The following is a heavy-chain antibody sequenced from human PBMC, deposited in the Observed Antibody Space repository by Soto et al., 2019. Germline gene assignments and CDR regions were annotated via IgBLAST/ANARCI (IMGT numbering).Heavy chain of an antibody. CDR2: INTQAGGT. J-gene: IGHJ4*02. CDR3: ARDRGNSWPRNFDF. D-gene: IGHD6-13*01. Sequence: ASVKGSCKASGYTFTGYYMHWVRQAPGQGLEWMGWINTQAGGTSYAQRFQGRVTMTRDTSMNTAYMELSRLRSDDTAVYYCARDRGNSWPRNFDFRGQGTLVTVSS. CDR1: GYTFTGYY. V-gene: IGHV1-2*02.